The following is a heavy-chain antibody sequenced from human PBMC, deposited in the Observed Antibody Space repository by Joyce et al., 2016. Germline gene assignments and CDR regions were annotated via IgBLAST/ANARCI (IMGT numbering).Heavy chain of an antibody. CDR3: ARASPTGYSSGWYFDY. Sequence: QVTLRESGPALVKPTQTLTLTCTFSGFSLSTSGMCVSWIRQPPGKALEWLARIDWDDDKYYSTSLKTRLTISKDTSKNHVVLTMTNMDPVDTATYYCARASPTGYSSGWYFDYWGQGTLVTVSS. J-gene: IGHJ4*02. CDR1: GFSLSTSGMC. V-gene: IGHV2-70*15. D-gene: IGHD6-19*01. CDR2: IDWDDDK.